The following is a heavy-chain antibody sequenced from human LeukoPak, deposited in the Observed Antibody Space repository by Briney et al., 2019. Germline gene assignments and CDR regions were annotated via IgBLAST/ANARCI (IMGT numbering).Heavy chain of an antibody. CDR2: ISGSGGST. D-gene: IGHD3-22*01. V-gene: IGHV3-23*01. Sequence: GGSLRPSCAASGFTFSSYAMSWVRQAPGKGLEWVSAISGSGGSTYYADSVKGRFTISRDNSKNTLYLQMNSLRAEDTAVYYCAKDRPSRYYYDSSGYYGWGQGTLVTVSS. CDR1: GFTFSSYA. CDR3: AKDRPSRYYYDSSGYYG. J-gene: IGHJ4*02.